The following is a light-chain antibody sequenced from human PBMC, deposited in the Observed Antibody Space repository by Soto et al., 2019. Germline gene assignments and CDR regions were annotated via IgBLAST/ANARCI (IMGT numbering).Light chain of an antibody. CDR2: GAS. J-gene: IGKJ1*01. Sequence: IVLTQSPGTLSLSPGERATLSCRASQSVSSSCLAWYQQKPGQAPRLLIYGASSRATGIPDRFSGSGSGTDFTLTISRLEPEDFALYFCHQYNNSPWTFAQGTKVEIK. CDR1: QSVSSSC. V-gene: IGKV3-20*01. CDR3: HQYNNSPWT.